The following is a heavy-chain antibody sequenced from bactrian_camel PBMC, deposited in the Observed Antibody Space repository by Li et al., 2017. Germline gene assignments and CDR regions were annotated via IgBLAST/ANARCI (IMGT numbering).Heavy chain of an antibody. CDR3: HIGGGAY. V-gene: IGHV3S54*01. J-gene: IGHJ4*01. CDR1: GYWSSRNC. D-gene: IGHD7*01. CDR2: ITIGAGTT. Sequence: HVQLVESGGGSVQTGGSLRLSCAASGYWSSRNCMVWFRQAPGKKREGIAGITIGAGTTYYVDSVKGRFTISRDNAKNTVYLQMNSLMSEDTSVYYCHIGGGAYWGQGTQVTVS.